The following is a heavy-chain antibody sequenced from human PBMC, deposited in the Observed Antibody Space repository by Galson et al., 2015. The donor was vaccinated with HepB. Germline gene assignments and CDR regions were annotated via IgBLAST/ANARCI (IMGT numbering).Heavy chain of an antibody. J-gene: IGHJ5*02. Sequence: PALVKPTQTLTLTCTFSGSSLNSREPRVSWIRQPPGKALEWLARIEWDNKKFYSASLKTRLTISKDTSKNQVVLTLTNVDPVDTATYYCVRIGPAAVDSWGLGTLVTVSS. CDR3: VRIGPAAVDS. CDR1: GSSLNSREPR. V-gene: IGHV2-70*04. CDR2: IEWDNKK. D-gene: IGHD6-13*01.